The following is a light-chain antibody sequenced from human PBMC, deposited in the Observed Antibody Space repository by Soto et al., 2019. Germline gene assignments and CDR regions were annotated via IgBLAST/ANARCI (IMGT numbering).Light chain of an antibody. CDR1: SSDVGAYDY. Sequence: QSALTQPPSASGSPGQSVTISCTGTSSDVGAYDYVSWFQQHPGGAPELIIYDVTKRPSGVPDRFSGSKSGNTASLTVSGPQAEDEADYYCCSHAGSSVVFGGGTKLTVL. J-gene: IGLJ2*01. CDR3: CSHAGSSVV. V-gene: IGLV2-8*01. CDR2: DVT.